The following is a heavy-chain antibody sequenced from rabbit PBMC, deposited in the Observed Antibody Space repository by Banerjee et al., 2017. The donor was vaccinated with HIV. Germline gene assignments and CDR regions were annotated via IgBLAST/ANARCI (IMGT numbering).Heavy chain of an antibody. J-gene: IGHJ4*01. CDR2: IYTGSSGST. D-gene: IGHD4-2*01. CDR1: GFTLSNNYV. Sequence: QSLEESGGDLVKPGASLTLTCTASGFTLSNNYVMCWVRQAPGKGLEWIACIYTGSSGSTYYASWAKGRFTISKTSSTTVTLQMTSLTAADTATYFCARGYTGDDDAGLWGPGTLVTVS. CDR3: ARGYTGDDDAGL. V-gene: IGHV1S40*01.